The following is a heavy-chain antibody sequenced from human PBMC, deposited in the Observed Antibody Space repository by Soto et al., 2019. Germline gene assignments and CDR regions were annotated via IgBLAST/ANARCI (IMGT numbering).Heavy chain of an antibody. CDR3: ARGGYTYGYGLDY. D-gene: IGHD5-18*01. V-gene: IGHV1-2*04. Sequence: QVQLVQSGAEVKKLGASVKVSCKASGYTFTAYYIHWVRQAPGQGLEWVGWINPNSGDTNYAQRFQGWVTMTGDTSVSTAYMDLTRLRSDDTAVYYCARGGYTYGYGLDYWGQGTLVIVSS. J-gene: IGHJ4*02. CDR1: GYTFTAYY. CDR2: INPNSGDT.